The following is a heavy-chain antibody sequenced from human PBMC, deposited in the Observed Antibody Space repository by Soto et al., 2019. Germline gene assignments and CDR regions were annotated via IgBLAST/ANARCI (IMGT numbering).Heavy chain of an antibody. CDR1: GGTFSSYA. CDR2: IIPIFGTA. CDR3: ARADNYDFWSGYYTNNWFDP. Sequence: QVQLVQSGAAVKKPGSSVKVSCKASGGTFSSYAISWVRQAPGQGLEWMGGIIPIFGTANYAQKFQGRVTITADDSTSTAYMELSSLRSEDTAVYYCARADNYDFWSGYYTNNWFDPWGQGTLVTVSS. V-gene: IGHV1-69*01. D-gene: IGHD3-3*01. J-gene: IGHJ5*02.